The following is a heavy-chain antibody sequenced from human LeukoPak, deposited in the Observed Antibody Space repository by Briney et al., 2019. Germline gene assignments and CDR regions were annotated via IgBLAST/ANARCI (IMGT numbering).Heavy chain of an antibody. J-gene: IGHJ4*02. Sequence: GGSLRLSCAASGFTFSTYSMNWVRQAPGKGLEWVSSISSSSSYIYYADSVKGRFTISRDNAKNSLYLQMNSLRAEDTAVYYCARDPTTYSSSWSPDDYWGQGTLVTVSS. CDR1: GFTFSTYS. V-gene: IGHV3-21*01. CDR3: ARDPTTYSSSWSPDDY. CDR2: ISSSSSYI. D-gene: IGHD6-13*01.